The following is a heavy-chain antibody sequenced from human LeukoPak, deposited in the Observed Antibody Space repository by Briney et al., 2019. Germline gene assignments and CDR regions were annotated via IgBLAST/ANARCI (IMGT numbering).Heavy chain of an antibody. V-gene: IGHV3-7*04. CDR3: ARVRDGSNSCLDY. J-gene: IGHJ4*02. D-gene: IGHD6-13*01. CDR2: MRQDGSEK. Sequence: PGGSLRLPCASSGFTVSNYWMTWVRQAPGNGLEWVANMRQDGSEKYYVDSVKGRFAISRDNAKNSLYLQMNSLRAEDTAVYYCARVRDGSNSCLDYWGQGTLVTVSS. CDR1: GFTVSNYW.